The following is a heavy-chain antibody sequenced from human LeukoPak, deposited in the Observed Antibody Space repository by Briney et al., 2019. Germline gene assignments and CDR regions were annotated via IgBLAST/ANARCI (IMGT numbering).Heavy chain of an antibody. CDR2: INHSGST. D-gene: IGHD2-2*02. V-gene: IGHV4-34*01. CDR3: ARGPRYCSSTSCYIYYYYYGMDV. J-gene: IGHJ6*02. Sequence: SETLSLTCAVYGGSFSGYYWSWIRQPPGKGLEWIGEINHSGSTSYNPSLKSRVTISVDTSKNQFSLKLSSVTAADTAVYYCARGPRYCSSTSCYIYYYYYGMDVWGQGTTVTVSS. CDR1: GGSFSGYY.